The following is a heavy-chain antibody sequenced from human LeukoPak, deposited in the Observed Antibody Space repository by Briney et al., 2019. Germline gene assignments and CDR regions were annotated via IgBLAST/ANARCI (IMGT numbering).Heavy chain of an antibody. V-gene: IGHV1-8*01. CDR2: MNPDSGNP. D-gene: IGHD6-13*01. CDR3: ARDDSSSFDY. J-gene: IGHJ4*02. Sequence: GASVKVSCKASGYTFSSYDINWLRQATGQGLEWMGWMNPDSGNPAYAQKFQGRVTMTRDTSISTAYMELSRLRSDDTAVYYCARDDSSSFDYWGQGTLVTVSS. CDR1: GYTFSSYD.